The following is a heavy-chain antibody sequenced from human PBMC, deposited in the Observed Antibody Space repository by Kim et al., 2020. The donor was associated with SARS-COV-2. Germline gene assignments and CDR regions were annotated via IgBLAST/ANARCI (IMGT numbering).Heavy chain of an antibody. V-gene: IGHV3-48*02. Sequence: DSVKGRFTISRDNAKNSLYLQMNSLRDEDTAVYYCARDLAVPAAIGGFDPWGQGTLVTVSS. J-gene: IGHJ5*02. D-gene: IGHD2-2*01. CDR3: ARDLAVPAAIGGFDP.